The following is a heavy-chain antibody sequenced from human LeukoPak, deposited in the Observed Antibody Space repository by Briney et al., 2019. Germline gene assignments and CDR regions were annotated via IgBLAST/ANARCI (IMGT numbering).Heavy chain of an antibody. CDR2: IWYDGSNK. Sequence: PGRSLRLSCAASVFTFSSYGMHGVRRAPGKGVEGVAVIWYDGSNKYYADSVKGRFTISRDNSKNTLYLQMNSLRAEDTAVYYCARAVDTAMVINYWGQGTLVTVSS. CDR3: ARAVDTAMVINY. J-gene: IGHJ4*02. CDR1: VFTFSSYG. V-gene: IGHV3-33*01. D-gene: IGHD5-18*01.